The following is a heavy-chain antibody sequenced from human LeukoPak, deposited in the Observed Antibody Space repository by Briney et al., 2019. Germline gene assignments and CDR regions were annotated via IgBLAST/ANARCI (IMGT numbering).Heavy chain of an antibody. CDR3: ARKYGDYNAELAFDI. D-gene: IGHD4-17*01. J-gene: IGHJ3*02. CDR2: INPNSGAT. Sequence: ASVKVSCKASGYTFIGYYMYWVRQAPGQGPEWMGWINPNSGATNYAQKFQGRVTMTRDTSISTAYMELSRLRSDDTAVYYCARKYGDYNAELAFDIWGRGTMVTVSS. V-gene: IGHV1-2*02. CDR1: GYTFIGYY.